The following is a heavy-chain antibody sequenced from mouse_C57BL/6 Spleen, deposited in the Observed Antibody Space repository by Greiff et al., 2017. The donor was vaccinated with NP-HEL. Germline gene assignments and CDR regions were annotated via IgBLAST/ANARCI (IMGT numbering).Heavy chain of an antibody. Sequence: EVQVVESGPELVKPGASVKISCKASGYSFTGYYMNWVKQSPEKSLEWIGEINPSTGGTTYNQKFKAKATLTVAKSSSTAYMQLKSLTSEDSAVYYCARWNGSGYFDYWGQGTTLTVSS. CDR1: GYSFTGYY. CDR2: INPSTGGT. CDR3: ARWNGSGYFDY. V-gene: IGHV1-42*01. D-gene: IGHD1-1*01. J-gene: IGHJ2*01.